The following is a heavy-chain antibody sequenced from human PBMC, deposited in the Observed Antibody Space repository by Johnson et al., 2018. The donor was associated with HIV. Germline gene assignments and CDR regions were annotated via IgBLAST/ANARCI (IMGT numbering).Heavy chain of an antibody. CDR2: IGSTGDT. CDR1: GVTISSFG. D-gene: IGHD5-24*01. J-gene: IGHJ3*02. Sequence: MQLVESGGGVVQPGGSLRLSCAASGVTISSFGMHWVRQATGKGLEWVSGIGSTGDTYYPGSVKGRFTISRDDAKSTLFLQMNSLRAEDTAVYYCARGGNNHAFDIWGQGTMVTVSS. V-gene: IGHV3-13*04. CDR3: ARGGNNHAFDI.